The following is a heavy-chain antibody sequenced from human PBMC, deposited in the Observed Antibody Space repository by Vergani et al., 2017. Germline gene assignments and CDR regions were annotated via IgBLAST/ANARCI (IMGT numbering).Heavy chain of an antibody. D-gene: IGHD6-13*01. CDR2: IIPIFGTA. V-gene: IGHV1-69*01. CDR3: AREGPTAAGYYYYYGMDV. J-gene: IGHJ6*02. CDR1: GYTFSSYA. Sequence: QVQLVQSGAEVKKPGASVKVSCKASGYTFSSYAISWVRQAPGQGLEWMGGIIPIFGTANYAQKFQGRVTITADESTSTAYMELSSLRSEDTAVDYCAREGPTAAGYYYYYGMDVWGQGTTVTVSS.